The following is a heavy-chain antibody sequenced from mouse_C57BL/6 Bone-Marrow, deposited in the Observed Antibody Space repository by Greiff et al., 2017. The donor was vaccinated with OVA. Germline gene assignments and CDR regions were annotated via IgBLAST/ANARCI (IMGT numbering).Heavy chain of an antibody. CDR3: ALYYGSSYEAMDY. CDR2: IDPSDSYT. D-gene: IGHD1-1*01. CDR1: GYTFTSYW. V-gene: IGHV1-69*01. J-gene: IGHJ4*01. Sequence: QVQLQQPGAELVMPGASVKLSCKASGYTFTSYWMHWVKQRPGQGLEWIGEIDPSDSYTNYNQKFKGKSTLTVDKSSSTAYMQLSSLTSEDSALYYCALYYGSSYEAMDYWGQGTSVTVSS.